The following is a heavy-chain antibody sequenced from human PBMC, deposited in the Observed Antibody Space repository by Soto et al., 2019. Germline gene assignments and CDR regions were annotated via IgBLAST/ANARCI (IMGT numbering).Heavy chain of an antibody. CDR1: GLPVTSSY. J-gene: IGHJ6*02. Sequence: EGALRGSCVASGLPVTSSYMAWVRQAPGKGLEWASVIYNDGTTYYSQSVEGRFTISRDTSKNTLYLQMDRLRDEDTAVYYCVRPLPSGQTHARDVWGQGTTVTVSS. D-gene: IGHD3-10*01. V-gene: IGHV3-53*01. CDR3: VRPLPSGQTHARDV. CDR2: IYNDGTT.